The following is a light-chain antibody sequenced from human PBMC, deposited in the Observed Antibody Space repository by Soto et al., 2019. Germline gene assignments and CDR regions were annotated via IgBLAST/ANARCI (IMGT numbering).Light chain of an antibody. CDR3: SSYSSSSTLV. CDR2: EVS. Sequence: QSVLTQPASVSGSPGQSITIACTGTSSDVGGYTYVSWFQQHPGKAPKLMISEVSNRPSGVSNRLSASKSGNTASLTISGLQSEDEATYYCSSYSSSSTLVFGTGTKVTVL. J-gene: IGLJ1*01. CDR1: SSDVGGYTY. V-gene: IGLV2-14*01.